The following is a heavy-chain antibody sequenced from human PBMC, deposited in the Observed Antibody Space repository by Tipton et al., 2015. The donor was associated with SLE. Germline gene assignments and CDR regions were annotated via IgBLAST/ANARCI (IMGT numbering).Heavy chain of an antibody. V-gene: IGHV4-34*01. CDR1: GGSLSDYY. J-gene: IGHJ2*01. CDR3: ARRRIGMADRYFDL. CDR2: INSSGGA. Sequence: TLSLTCAVYGGSLSDYYWSWIRQSPGKGLECIGEINSSGGANYHPSLKSRATISVDTSKNQFSLKLTSVTAADTAVYYCARRRIGMADRYFDLWGRGTLVTVSS. D-gene: IGHD6-19*01.